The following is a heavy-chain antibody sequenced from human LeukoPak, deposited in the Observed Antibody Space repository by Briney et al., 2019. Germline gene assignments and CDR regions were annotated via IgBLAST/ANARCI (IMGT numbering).Heavy chain of an antibody. CDR3: ARDPYSGHYGAYYYYYMDL. CDR2: ITSTSTYI. Sequence: GGSLRLSCAASGFTFDDYGMNWVRQAPGKGLEWVSSITSTSTYIYYADSVKGRFTISRDNAKNSLYLQMNGLRVEDTAVYYCARDPYSGHYGAYYYYYMDLWGTGTTVTISS. CDR1: GFTFDDYG. J-gene: IGHJ6*03. D-gene: IGHD1-26*01. V-gene: IGHV3-21*01.